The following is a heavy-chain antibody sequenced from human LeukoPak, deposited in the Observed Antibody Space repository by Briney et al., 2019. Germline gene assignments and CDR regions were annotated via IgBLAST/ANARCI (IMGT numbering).Heavy chain of an antibody. J-gene: IGHJ4*02. CDR1: GYTFTTYY. CDR3: ARARVLDSAIQLWSKGFDS. V-gene: IGHV1-18*04. D-gene: IGHD5-18*01. Sequence: ASVKVPCKASGYTFTTYYVHWVRQAPGQGLECLGWISAYNGDTNYAQNLQDRVTMTTDTSTTTTYMELRSLRSDDTAVYYCARARVLDSAIQLWSKGFDSWGQGTLVSVSP. CDR2: ISAYNGDT.